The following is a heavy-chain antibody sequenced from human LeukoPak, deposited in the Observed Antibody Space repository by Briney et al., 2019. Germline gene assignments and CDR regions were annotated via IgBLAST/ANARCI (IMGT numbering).Heavy chain of an antibody. J-gene: IGHJ4*02. CDR3: TTEPGFGFDY. Sequence: GGSLRLPCAASRFTFSNAWMSWVREAPGKGLEWVGRIKSKTDGGTTDYAARVKGRFTISRDDSKNTLYLQMNSLKTEETAVYYCTTEPGFGFDYWGQGTLVTVSS. CDR1: RFTFSNAW. V-gene: IGHV3-15*01. CDR2: IKSKTDGGTT. D-gene: IGHD3-10*01.